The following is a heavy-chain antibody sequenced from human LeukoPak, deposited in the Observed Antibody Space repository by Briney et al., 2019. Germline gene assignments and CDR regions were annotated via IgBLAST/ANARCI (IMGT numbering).Heavy chain of an antibody. Sequence: PGGALRLSCAASGFTFSSNAMSWVRQAPGKGLEWVSAISGSGGSTDYADSVKVRFTISRDNSKRTMYLQRNSGRAENTAVYYSAKDRDIVVVPDAIPVLRFNYSGQGTLVTVSS. J-gene: IGHJ4*02. CDR3: AKDRDIVVVPDAIPVLRFNY. CDR2: ISGSGGST. CDR1: GFTFSSNA. V-gene: IGHV3-23*01. D-gene: IGHD2-2*02.